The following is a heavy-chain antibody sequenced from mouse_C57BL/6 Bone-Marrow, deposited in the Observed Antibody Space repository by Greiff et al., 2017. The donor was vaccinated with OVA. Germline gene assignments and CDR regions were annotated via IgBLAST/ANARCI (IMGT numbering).Heavy chain of an antibody. D-gene: IGHD2-3*01. CDR3: ARGWLLPAWFAY. CDR1: GYTFTSYW. Sequence: VQLQQPGAELVKPGASVKMSCKASGYTFTSYWITWVKQRPGQGLGWIGDIYPGSGSTNYNEKFKSKATLTVDTSSSTAYMQLSSLTSEDSAVYYCARGWLLPAWFAYWGQGTLVTVSA. CDR2: IYPGSGST. J-gene: IGHJ3*01. V-gene: IGHV1-55*01.